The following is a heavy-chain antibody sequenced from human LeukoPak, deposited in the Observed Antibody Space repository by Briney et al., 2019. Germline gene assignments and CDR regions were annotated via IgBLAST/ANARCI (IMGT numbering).Heavy chain of an antibody. CDR2: IYYSGST. J-gene: IGHJ4*02. D-gene: IGHD1-26*01. Sequence: PSETLSLTCTVSGGSISSYYWTWIRQPPGRGLEWIGYIYYSGSTNYNPSLKSRVTISVDTSKNQFSLKLTSVTAADTAVYYCARGVNSGYFDYCGQGTLVTVSS. CDR1: GGSISSYY. V-gene: IGHV4-59*01. CDR3: ARGVNSGYFDY.